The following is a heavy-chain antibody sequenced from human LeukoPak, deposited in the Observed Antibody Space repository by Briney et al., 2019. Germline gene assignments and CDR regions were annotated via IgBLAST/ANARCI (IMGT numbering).Heavy chain of an antibody. CDR3: ARDSPRRYYYDSSGYYPTDAFDI. CDR2: ISAYNGNT. CDR1: GYTFTSYG. Sequence: ASVTVSCKASGYTFTSYGISWVRQAPGQGLEWMGWISAYNGNTNYAQKLQGRVTMTTDTSTSTAYMELRSLRPDDTAVYYCARDSPRRYYYDSSGYYPTDAFDIWGQGTMVTVSS. D-gene: IGHD3-22*01. V-gene: IGHV1-18*01. J-gene: IGHJ3*02.